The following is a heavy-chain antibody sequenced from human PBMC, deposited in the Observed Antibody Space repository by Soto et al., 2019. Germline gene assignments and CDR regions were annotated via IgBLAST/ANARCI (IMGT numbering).Heavy chain of an antibody. J-gene: IGHJ5*02. CDR2: IIPIFGTA. CDR1: GGTFSSYA. Sequence: ASVKVSCKVSGGTFSSYAISWVRQAPGQGLEWMGGIIPIFGTANYAQKFQGRVTITADESTSTAYMELSSLRSEDTAVYYCARSHNHIGYCSSTSCRRGFDPWGQGTLVTVSS. CDR3: ARSHNHIGYCSSTSCRRGFDP. D-gene: IGHD2-2*01. V-gene: IGHV1-69*13.